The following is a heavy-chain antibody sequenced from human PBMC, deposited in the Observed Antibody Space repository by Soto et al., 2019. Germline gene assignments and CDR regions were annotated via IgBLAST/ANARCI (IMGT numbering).Heavy chain of an antibody. CDR1: GFSFSTYS. V-gene: IGHV3-21*01. CDR2: ISSTSTYI. D-gene: IGHD3-16*01. Sequence: EVQLVESGGGLVKPGGSLRLSCAASGFSFSTYSMNWVRQAPGKGLEWVSSISSTSTYIYSADSMKGRFTISRDNAKNALYLQSTRLIAEHIAIGYCVRDLMLGAYDIWGHGTMVTVTS. J-gene: IGHJ3*02. CDR3: VRDLMLGAYDI.